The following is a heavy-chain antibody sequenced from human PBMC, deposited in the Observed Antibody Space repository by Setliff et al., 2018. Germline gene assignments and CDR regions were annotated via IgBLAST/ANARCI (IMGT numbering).Heavy chain of an antibody. V-gene: IGHV1-8*02. CDR2: MNPNSGNT. CDR1: GYTFTSYD. Sequence: ASVKVSCKASGYTFTSYDINWVRQATGQGLEWMGWMNPNSGNTGYAQKFQGRVTMNRNTSISTAYMDLSSLRFEDTAVYYCARAQSWSGGPYYFDNWGQGTLVTVSS. CDR3: ARAQSWSGGPYYFDN. D-gene: IGHD3-3*01. J-gene: IGHJ4*02.